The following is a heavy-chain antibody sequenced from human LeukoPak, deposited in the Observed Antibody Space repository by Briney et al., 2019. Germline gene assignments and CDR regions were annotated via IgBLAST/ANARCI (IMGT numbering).Heavy chain of an antibody. J-gene: IGHJ4*02. D-gene: IGHD5-18*01. CDR2: IYTSGST. CDR1: GGSISNYY. Sequence: SETLSLTCTVSGGSISNYYWSWIRQPAGKGLEWIGHIYTSGSTNYNPSLKSRITMSLDTSKNQFSLKLSSVTAADTAVYYCARGQYSYGYFYFDYWGQGTLVTVSS. V-gene: IGHV4-4*07. CDR3: ARGQYSYGYFYFDY.